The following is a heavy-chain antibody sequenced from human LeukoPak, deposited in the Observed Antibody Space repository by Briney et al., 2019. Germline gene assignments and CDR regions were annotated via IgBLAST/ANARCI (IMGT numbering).Heavy chain of an antibody. CDR2: IYYSGST. CDR3: ARTTEDCSSTSCLYYFDY. J-gene: IGHJ4*02. D-gene: IGHD2-2*01. Sequence: SETLSLTCTVSGGSINNYYWSWIRQPPGKGLEWIGYIYYSGSTSYNPSLKSRVTISVDTSKNQISLKVRSVTAADTAVYYCARTTEDCSSTSCLYYFDYWGQGTLVTVSS. CDR1: GGSINNYY. V-gene: IGHV4-59*01.